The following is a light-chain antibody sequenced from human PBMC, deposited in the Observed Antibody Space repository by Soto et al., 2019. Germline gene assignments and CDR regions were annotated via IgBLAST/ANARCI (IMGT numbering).Light chain of an antibody. J-gene: IGLJ3*02. V-gene: IGLV2-23*03. CDR3: CSYAGSSTFDVL. Sequence: QSALTQPASVSGSPGQSITISCTGTSSDVGSYKFVSWYQQHPGKAPKLIIYEGDNRPSGISNRFSGSKSGDTASLTISGLQAEDEADYYCCSYAGSSTFDVLFGGGTKLTVL. CDR1: SSDVGSYKF. CDR2: EGD.